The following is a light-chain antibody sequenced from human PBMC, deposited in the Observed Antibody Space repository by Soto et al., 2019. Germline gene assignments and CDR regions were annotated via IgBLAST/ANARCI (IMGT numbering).Light chain of an antibody. J-gene: IGKJ1*01. CDR1: QSNSSY. V-gene: IGKV1-39*01. CDR3: QQSYSTPWT. CDR2: AAS. Sequence: DIQMTQSPSSLSASVGDRVTITCRASQSNSSYLNWYQQKPGKAPKLLIYAASSLQSGVPSRFSGSGSGTDFTLTISSLQPEDFATYYCQQSYSTPWTFGQGTKV.